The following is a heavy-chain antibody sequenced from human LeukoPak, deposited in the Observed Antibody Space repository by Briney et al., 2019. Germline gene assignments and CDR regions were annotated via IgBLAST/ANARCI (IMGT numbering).Heavy chain of an antibody. CDR3: AKDRVATTLFDY. CDR2: ISGSGGST. Sequence: GGSLRLSCVASGFTFSSYAMSWVRQAPGKGLEWVSAISGSGGSTYYADSVKGRFTISRDNSKNTLYLQMNSLRAEDTAVYYCAKDRVATTLFDYWGQGTLVTVSS. V-gene: IGHV3-23*01. J-gene: IGHJ4*02. D-gene: IGHD5-12*01. CDR1: GFTFSSYA.